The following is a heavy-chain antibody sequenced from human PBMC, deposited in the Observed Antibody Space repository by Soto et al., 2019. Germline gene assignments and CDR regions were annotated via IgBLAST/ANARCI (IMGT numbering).Heavy chain of an antibody. V-gene: IGHV3-23*01. D-gene: IGHD2-8*01. J-gene: IGHJ4*02. CDR2: ISGSGGST. Sequence: PGGSLRLSCAASGFTFSSYAMSWVRQAPGKGLEWVSAISGSGGSTYYADSVKGRFTISRDNSKNTLYLQMNSLRAEDTAVYYCAKDSSIVLMVYATYYFDYWGQGTLVTSPQ. CDR1: GFTFSSYA. CDR3: AKDSSIVLMVYATYYFDY.